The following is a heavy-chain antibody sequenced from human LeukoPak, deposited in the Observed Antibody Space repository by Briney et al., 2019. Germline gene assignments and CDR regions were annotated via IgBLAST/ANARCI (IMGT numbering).Heavy chain of an antibody. CDR3: AKGDYGDYYFDY. J-gene: IGHJ4*02. V-gene: IGHV3-9*03. CDR2: ISWNSGSI. Sequence: PGGSLRLSCAASGFTFDDYAMHWVRQAPGKGLEWVSGISWNSGSIGYADSVKGRFTISRDNAKNSLYLKMNSLRAEDMALYYCAKGDYGDYYFDYWGQGTLVTVSS. CDR1: GFTFDDYA. D-gene: IGHD4-17*01.